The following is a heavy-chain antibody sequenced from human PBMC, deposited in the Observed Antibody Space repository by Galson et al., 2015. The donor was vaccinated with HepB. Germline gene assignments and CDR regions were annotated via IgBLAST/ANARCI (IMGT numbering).Heavy chain of an antibody. CDR2: VNPYSGST. CDR1: GYTFTTYG. D-gene: IGHD5-24*01. CDR3: ARQMATALHYFDY. J-gene: IGHJ4*02. V-gene: IGHV1-18*01. Sequence: SVKVSCKASGYTFTTYGINWVRQAPGQGLEWLGRVNPYSGSTNYAQKFQGQVTISVDKSIRTAYLHWSSLKASDTGIYYCARQMATALHYFDYWGQGTLVTVSS.